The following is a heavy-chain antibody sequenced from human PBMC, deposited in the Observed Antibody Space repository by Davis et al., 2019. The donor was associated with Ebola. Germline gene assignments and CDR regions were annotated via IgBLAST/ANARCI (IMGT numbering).Heavy chain of an antibody. J-gene: IGHJ6*02. V-gene: IGHV6-1*01. CDR3: ARAHRYSGFEYYYGMDV. D-gene: IGHD5-12*01. CDR2: TYYRSKWYN. Sequence: HSQTLSLTCAISGDSVSSNSAAWNWIRQSPSRGLEWLGRTYYRSKWYNDYAVSVKSRITINPATSKNQFSLQLNSVTPEDTAVYYCARAHRYSGFEYYYGMDVWGQGTTVTVSS. CDR1: GDSVSSNSAA.